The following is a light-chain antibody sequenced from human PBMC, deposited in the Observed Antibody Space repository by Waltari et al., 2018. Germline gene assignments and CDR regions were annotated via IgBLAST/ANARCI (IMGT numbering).Light chain of an antibody. J-gene: IGKJ4*01. CDR3: QQYATLPLT. V-gene: IGKV1-33*01. Sequence: DIQMTQSPSSLSASVGDRVTITCQASQDVRKNLNWFQQKPGKAPQVLIFDASNSQAAVPSRISGSGSGTDFAFTISSLQPEDIGTYYCQQYATLPLTFGGGTRVEIK. CDR1: QDVRKN. CDR2: DAS.